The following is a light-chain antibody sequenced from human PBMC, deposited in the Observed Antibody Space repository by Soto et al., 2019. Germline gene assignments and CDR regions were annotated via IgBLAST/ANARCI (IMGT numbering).Light chain of an antibody. CDR3: TSYAGSNNVV. CDR1: SSDVGVYNY. J-gene: IGLJ2*01. V-gene: IGLV2-8*01. CDR2: EVT. Sequence: QSVLTQPPSASGSPGQSVTISCTGTSSDVGVYNYVSWYQHHPGKAPKLMIYEVTKRPSGVPDRFSGSKSGNTASLTVSGLQAEDEADYYCTSYAGSNNVVFGGGTKLTVL.